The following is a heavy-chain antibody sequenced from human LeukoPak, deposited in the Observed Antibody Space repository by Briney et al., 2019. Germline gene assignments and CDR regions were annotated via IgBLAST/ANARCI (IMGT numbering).Heavy chain of an antibody. CDR1: GGSISSSS. Sequence: PSETLSLTCTVSGGSISSSSYYWGWIRQAPGKGLEWVSYISSSSNTIYYADSVKGRFTISRDNAKNSLYLQMNSLRDEDTALYYCVTDTSMGGLCDYWGQGTLVTVSS. V-gene: IGHV3-48*02. CDR2: ISSSSNTI. J-gene: IGHJ4*02. D-gene: IGHD5-18*01. CDR3: VTDTSMGGLCDY.